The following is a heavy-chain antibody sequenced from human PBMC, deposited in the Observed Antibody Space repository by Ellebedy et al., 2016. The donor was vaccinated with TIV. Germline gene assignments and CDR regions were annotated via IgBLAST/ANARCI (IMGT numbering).Heavy chain of an antibody. CDR2: INPSGGST. CDR1: GYTFTGYY. Sequence: ASVKVSXXASGYTFTGYYMHWVRQAPGQGLEWMGIINPSGGSTSYAQKFQGRVTMTRDTSTSTVYMELSSLRSEDTAVYYCATSIVVVPAADYWGQGTLVTVSS. J-gene: IGHJ4*02. D-gene: IGHD2-2*01. CDR3: ATSIVVVPAADY. V-gene: IGHV1-46*01.